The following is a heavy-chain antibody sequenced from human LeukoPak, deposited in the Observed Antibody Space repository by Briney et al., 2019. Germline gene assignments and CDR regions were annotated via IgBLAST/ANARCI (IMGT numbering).Heavy chain of an antibody. Sequence: GGSLRLSCAASGFTFSTLSMNWVRQATGKGLEWVSSISSSSTYIYYADAVKGRFTISRDNAKNSLYLQMNSLRAEDMAVYYCAREVLIVGATYFDYWGQGTLVTVSS. D-gene: IGHD1-26*01. CDR2: ISSSSTYI. CDR3: AREVLIVGATYFDY. CDR1: GFTFSTLS. J-gene: IGHJ4*02. V-gene: IGHV3-21*01.